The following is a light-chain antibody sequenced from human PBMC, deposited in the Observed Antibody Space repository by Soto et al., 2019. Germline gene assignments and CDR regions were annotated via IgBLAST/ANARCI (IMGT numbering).Light chain of an antibody. CDR1: QXIHNH. J-gene: IGKJ1*01. CDR3: QQYNNWPPST. CDR2: DQX. V-gene: IGKV3-15*01. Sequence: VLTEFPATLSVSPGERVALPCRAGQXIHNHMSWFLQKPGQTPRLXXYDQXIRAADVPARFIGSGSGKEFTLTIISIQSEDFAVSYCQQYNNWPPSTFGQGTKVDIK.